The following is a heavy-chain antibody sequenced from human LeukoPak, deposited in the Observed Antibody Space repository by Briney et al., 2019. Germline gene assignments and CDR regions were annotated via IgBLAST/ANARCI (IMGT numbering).Heavy chain of an antibody. CDR3: ARVGVVVAATGNLWFDP. J-gene: IGHJ5*02. CDR1: RLTFSSYE. D-gene: IGHD2-15*01. CDR2: ISSSGTTI. V-gene: IGHV3-48*03. Sequence: GGSLRLSCAASRLTFSSYEMNWVRQAPGKGLEWVSYISSSGTTIYYADSVKGRFTISRDNAKNSLYLQMNSLRAEDTAVYYCARVGVVVAATGNLWFDPWGQGTLVTVSS.